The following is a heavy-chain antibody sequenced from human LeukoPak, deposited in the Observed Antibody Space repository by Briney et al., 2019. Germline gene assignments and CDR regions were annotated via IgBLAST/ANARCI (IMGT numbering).Heavy chain of an antibody. V-gene: IGHV3-49*04. J-gene: IGHJ5*02. D-gene: IGHD3-10*01. CDR3: TRAPSLSWFDP. CDR1: GFTFGDYA. CDR2: IRSKTHGGTT. Sequence: GGSLRLSCTASGFTFGDYAMSWARQAPGKGLEWVGFIRSKTHGGTTEYAASVKGRFIISRDDSRGIAYLQMNSLKTEDTAVYYCTRAPSLSWFDPWGQGTLVTVSS.